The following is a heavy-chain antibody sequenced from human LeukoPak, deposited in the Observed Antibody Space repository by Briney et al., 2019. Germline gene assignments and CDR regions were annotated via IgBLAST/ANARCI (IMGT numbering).Heavy chain of an antibody. Sequence: GGSLKISGKGSGYSFTSYWIGWAGQMPGKGLEWMGIIYPGDTDTSYHPSFQGQVTISADKSISTAYLQWSSLKASDTAMYYCARLYPGPGRQWLVQLALRRTIPDLYYFDYWGQGTLVTVSS. CDR1: GYSFTSYW. D-gene: IGHD6-19*01. J-gene: IGHJ4*02. CDR2: IYPGDTDT. CDR3: ARLYPGPGRQWLVQLALRRTIPDLYYFDY. V-gene: IGHV5-51*01.